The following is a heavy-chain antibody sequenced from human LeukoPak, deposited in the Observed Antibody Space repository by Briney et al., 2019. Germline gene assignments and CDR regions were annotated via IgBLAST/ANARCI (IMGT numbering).Heavy chain of an antibody. J-gene: IGHJ4*02. Sequence: PGGSLRLSCAASGFTFSNYWMSWVRQAPGKGLEWVANIKQDGSEKYYVDSVKGRFTISRDNAKNSLYLQTNSLRAEDTAVYYCASSQQLGYWGQGTLVTVSS. V-gene: IGHV3-7*01. CDR2: IKQDGSEK. D-gene: IGHD6-6*01. CDR3: ASSQQLGY. CDR1: GFTFSNYW.